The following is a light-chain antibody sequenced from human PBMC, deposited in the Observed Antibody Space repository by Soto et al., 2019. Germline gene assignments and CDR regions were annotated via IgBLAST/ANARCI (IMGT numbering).Light chain of an antibody. J-gene: IGKJ1*01. CDR1: ESVTSF. CDR2: DAS. V-gene: IGKV3-11*01. CDR3: QQRSDWPRT. Sequence: EIVLTQSPATLSLSPGERATLSCRASESVTSFLAWYRQKPGQAPRLLIYDASNRATGISARFSGSGSGTDFTLTISSLEPEDFAVYYCQQRSDWPRTFGQGTKVESK.